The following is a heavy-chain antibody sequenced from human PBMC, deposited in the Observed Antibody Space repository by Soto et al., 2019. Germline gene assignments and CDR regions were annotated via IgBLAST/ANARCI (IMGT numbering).Heavy chain of an antibody. V-gene: IGHV1-69*02. J-gene: IGHJ4*02. D-gene: IGHD2-21*01. CDR3: AITYCRDNSCPRDFDF. Sequence: QVQVVQSGAVVKKPESSVKVSCKPSGGTFNTYTVNWVRLAPGHGLEWMGRFIPILDMANYAQKFQDRVTITADRSTFTAYMELNSLTSDDTAVYYCAITYCRDNSCPRDFDFWGPGTRVTVCS. CDR2: FIPILDMA. CDR1: GGTFNTYT.